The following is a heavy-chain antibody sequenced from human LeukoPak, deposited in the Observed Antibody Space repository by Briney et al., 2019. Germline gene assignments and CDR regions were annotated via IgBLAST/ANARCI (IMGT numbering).Heavy chain of an antibody. Sequence: RSETLSLTCTVSGGSITSYYWTWIRHPPGKGLEWIGEINHSGSTNYNPSLKSRVTISVDTSKNQFSLKLSSVTAADTAVYYCARVTRPLYYYYYMDVWGKGTTVTISS. D-gene: IGHD6-6*01. J-gene: IGHJ6*03. CDR1: GGSITSYY. CDR2: INHSGST. CDR3: ARVTRPLYYYYYMDV. V-gene: IGHV4-34*01.